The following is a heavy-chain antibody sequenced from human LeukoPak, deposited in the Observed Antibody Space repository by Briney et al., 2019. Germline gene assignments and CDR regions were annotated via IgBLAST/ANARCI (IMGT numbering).Heavy chain of an antibody. CDR1: GFTFSDDF. CDR3: SSIRGTFGY. CDR2: TRIKANSYIT. V-gene: IGHV3-72*01. J-gene: IGHJ4*02. D-gene: IGHD1-26*01. Sequence: GGSLRLSCAASGFTFSDDFLEGVRGGPGKGLEWVGRTRIKANSYITGYAASVKGRFAISRDDSKNSLYLQMSSLKTDGTAMYYCSSIRGTFGYWGQGTLVTVSS.